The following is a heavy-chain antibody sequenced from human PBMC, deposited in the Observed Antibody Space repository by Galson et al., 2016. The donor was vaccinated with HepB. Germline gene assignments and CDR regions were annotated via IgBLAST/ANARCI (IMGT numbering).Heavy chain of an antibody. V-gene: IGHV6-1*01. CDR2: TYYRSKWFT. CDR1: GDSVTNDDTT. D-gene: IGHD5-18*01. CDR3: TRGYMQTGMNV. Sequence: CAISGDSVTNDDTTWNWIRQSPSRGLEWLGRTYYRSKWFTDYAVSVKGRITINSDISRNQFSLQLDSVTPDDTAAYFCTRGYMQTGMNVWGQGTTVTVSS. J-gene: IGHJ6*02.